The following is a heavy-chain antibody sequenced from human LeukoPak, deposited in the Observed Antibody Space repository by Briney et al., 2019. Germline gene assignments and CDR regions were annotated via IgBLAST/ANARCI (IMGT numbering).Heavy chain of an antibody. V-gene: IGHV1-69*02. CDR1: GGTFSSYT. D-gene: IGHD6-6*01. CDR2: IIPILGIA. CDR3: AGGIAARFAYYCYYMDV. J-gene: IGHJ6*03. Sequence: SVKVSCKASGGTFSSYTISWVRQAPGQGLEWMGRIIPILGIANYAQKFQGRVTITADKSTSTAYMELSSLRSEDTAVYYCAGGIAARFAYYCYYMDVWGKGTTVTVSS.